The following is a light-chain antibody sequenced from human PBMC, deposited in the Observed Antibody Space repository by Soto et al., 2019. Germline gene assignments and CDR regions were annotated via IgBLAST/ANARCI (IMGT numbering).Light chain of an antibody. CDR2: DAS. Sequence: EIVMTQSPATLSVSPGERVTLSCRASQSVSNKLAWYQQKPGQAPRLLIYDASGRAGSVPARLCGSGSGTEFTLSISSLQSEDFAVYFCQQYDDWPPTSGQGTTVEIK. J-gene: IGKJ1*01. CDR1: QSVSNK. V-gene: IGKV3-15*01. CDR3: QQYDDWPPT.